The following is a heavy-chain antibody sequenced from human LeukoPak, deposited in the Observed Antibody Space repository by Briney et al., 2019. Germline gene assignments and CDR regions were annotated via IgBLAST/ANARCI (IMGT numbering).Heavy chain of an antibody. Sequence: GGSLRLSCAASGFSFSSYGMHWVRQAPGKGLEWVAIISYDGSNKYYADSVKGRFAISRDNSKNTLYLQMNSLRAEDTAVYYCAKDGFDYWGQGTLVTFSS. CDR3: AKDGFDY. CDR1: GFSFSSYG. V-gene: IGHV3-30*18. J-gene: IGHJ4*02. D-gene: IGHD3-10*01. CDR2: ISYDGSNK.